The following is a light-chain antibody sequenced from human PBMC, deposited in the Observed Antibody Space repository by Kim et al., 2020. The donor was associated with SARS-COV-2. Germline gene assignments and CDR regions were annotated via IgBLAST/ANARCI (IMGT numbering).Light chain of an antibody. CDR2: GAS. V-gene: IGKV3-20*01. J-gene: IGKJ2*03. CDR1: ESVSSSY. Sequence: LSPGERATLSGRASESVSSSYLAWYQHKPDQAPRLLIYGASSRATGVPDRFSGSGSGTDFTLTISRLEPEDFAVYYCQQYGSSPYSFGQGTKLEI. CDR3: QQYGSSPYS.